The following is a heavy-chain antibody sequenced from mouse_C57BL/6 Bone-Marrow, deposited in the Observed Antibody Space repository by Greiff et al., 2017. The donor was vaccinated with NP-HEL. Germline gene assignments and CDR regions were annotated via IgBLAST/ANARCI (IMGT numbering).Heavy chain of an antibody. D-gene: IGHD1-1*01. J-gene: IGHJ2*01. Sequence: VQLQQSGAELARPGASVKLSCKASGYTFTSYGISWVKQRTGQGLEWIGEIYPRSGNTYYNEKVKGKATLTADKSSSTAYMELRSLTSEDSAVYFCARSLYYYGSSPYYFDYWGQGTTLTVSS. CDR2: IYPRSGNT. V-gene: IGHV1-81*01. CDR3: ARSLYYYGSSPYYFDY. CDR1: GYTFTSYG.